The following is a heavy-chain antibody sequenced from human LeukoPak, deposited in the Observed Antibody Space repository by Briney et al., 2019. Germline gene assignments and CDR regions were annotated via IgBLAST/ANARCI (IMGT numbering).Heavy chain of an antibody. CDR3: ARDEAGSGYIDY. CDR1: GGSISSYY. D-gene: IGHD3-22*01. V-gene: IGHV4-4*07. Sequence: PSETLSLTCTGAGGSISSYYWSWIRQPAGKGVQWIGRVYISGTTNYNPSLKSRITMSLDTSKNQLSLKLSSVTAADTAVYYCARDEAGSGYIDYWGQGTLVTVSS. J-gene: IGHJ4*02. CDR2: VYISGTT.